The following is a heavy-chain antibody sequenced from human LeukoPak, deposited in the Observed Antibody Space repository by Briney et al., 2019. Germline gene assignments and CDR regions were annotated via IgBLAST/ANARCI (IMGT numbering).Heavy chain of an antibody. CDR3: ARESVAWGLFDY. CDR2: ISKDGSNE. J-gene: IGHJ4*02. D-gene: IGHD6-19*01. Sequence: GGSLRLSCAASGFTFSTYVMHWVRQAPGKGLEWVAVISKDGSNEDYADSVKGRFSISRDNSKNTLFLQMNSLRVEDTAVYYCARESVAWGLFDYWGQGTLVTVSS. CDR1: GFTFSTYV. V-gene: IGHV3-30*04.